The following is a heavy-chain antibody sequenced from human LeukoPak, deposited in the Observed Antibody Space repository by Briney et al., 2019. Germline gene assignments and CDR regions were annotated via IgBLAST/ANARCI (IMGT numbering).Heavy chain of an antibody. CDR1: GFTFRSYA. V-gene: IGHV3-23*01. CDR3: ARDLLDYYDSSGPNGGY. J-gene: IGHJ4*02. D-gene: IGHD3-22*01. Sequence: GGSLRLSCAASGFTFRSYAMSWVRQAPGKGLEWVSGTSASGGSTYYIDSVKGRFTISRDSSKNTLYLQMNSLRAEDTAVYYCARDLLDYYDSSGPNGGYWGQGTLVTVSS. CDR2: TSASGGST.